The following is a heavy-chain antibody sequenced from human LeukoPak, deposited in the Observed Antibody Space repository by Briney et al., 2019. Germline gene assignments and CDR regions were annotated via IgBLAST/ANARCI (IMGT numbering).Heavy chain of an antibody. D-gene: IGHD6-19*01. J-gene: IGHJ5*02. V-gene: IGHV3-48*01. Sequence: PGGSLRLSCAASGFTFSLYSMNWGRQAPGKGREWVSYFGDDIYYSDSVEGRFTISRDNAKNYMYLQMNSLRAEDTAVYFCAKEENSGWYGTDLWGRGTQVIVSS. CDR3: AKEENSGWYGTDL. CDR1: GFTFSLYS. CDR2: FGDDI.